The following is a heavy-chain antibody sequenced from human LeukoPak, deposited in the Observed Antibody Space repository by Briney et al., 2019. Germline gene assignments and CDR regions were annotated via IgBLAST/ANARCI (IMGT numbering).Heavy chain of an antibody. J-gene: IGHJ4*02. Sequence: SETLSLTCAVSGGSISSYYWSWIRQPPGKGLEWIGYIYYSGSTNYNPSLKSRVTISVDTSKNQFSLKLSSVTAADTAVYYCAREDSSHFDYWGQGTLVTVSS. V-gene: IGHV4-59*01. CDR2: IYYSGST. CDR3: AREDSSHFDY. D-gene: IGHD3-22*01. CDR1: GGSISSYY.